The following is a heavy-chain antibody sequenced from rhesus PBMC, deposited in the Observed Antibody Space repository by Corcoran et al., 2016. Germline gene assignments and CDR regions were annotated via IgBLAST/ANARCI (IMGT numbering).Heavy chain of an antibody. V-gene: IGHV4-122*02. Sequence: QVQLQESGPGLVKPSETLSLTCAVSGYSISSGYYWSWIRQPPGKGLEWIGYITYSGSTNYTPSIKIRVTISRDTSKNQFSLKLSSVTAADTAVYYCARGAAGLDYWGQGVLVTVSS. CDR1: GYSISSGYY. J-gene: IGHJ4*01. CDR2: ITYSGST. D-gene: IGHD6-13*01. CDR3: ARGAAGLDY.